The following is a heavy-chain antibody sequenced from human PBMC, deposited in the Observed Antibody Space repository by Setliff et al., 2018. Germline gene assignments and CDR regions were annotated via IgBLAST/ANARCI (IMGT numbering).Heavy chain of an antibody. CDR3: ARSLAGATYSVYFDY. D-gene: IGHD1-26*01. J-gene: IGHJ4*02. Sequence: GESLKISCKGSGYSFSNFWIGWVRQMPGKGLEWMGIIYPGDSHTRYSPSFQGQVTMSADKSINTAYLQWSNLKASDTAIYYCARSLAGATYSVYFDYWGQGALVTSPQ. CDR1: GYSFSNFW. CDR2: IYPGDSHT. V-gene: IGHV5-51*01.